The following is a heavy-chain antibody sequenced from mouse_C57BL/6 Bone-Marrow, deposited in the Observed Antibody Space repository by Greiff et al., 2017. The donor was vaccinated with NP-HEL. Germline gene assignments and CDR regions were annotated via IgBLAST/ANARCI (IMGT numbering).Heavy chain of an antibody. Sequence: QVQLQQPGAELVKPGASVKLSCKASGYTFTSYWMHWVKQRPGQGLEWIGMIHPNSGSTNYNEKFKSKATLTVDKSSSTAYMQLSSLTSEDSAVYYCARRDSNSYWYFDVWGTGTTVTVSS. CDR2: IHPNSGST. D-gene: IGHD2-5*01. J-gene: IGHJ1*03. CDR1: GYTFTSYW. V-gene: IGHV1-64*01. CDR3: ARRDSNSYWYFDV.